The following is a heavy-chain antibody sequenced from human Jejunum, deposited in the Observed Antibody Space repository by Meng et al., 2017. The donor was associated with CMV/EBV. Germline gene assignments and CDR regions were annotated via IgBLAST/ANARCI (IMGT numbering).Heavy chain of an antibody. D-gene: IGHD3-16*01. CDR3: ARCLGDRLRHYFDS. CDR1: GFTCRSYA. J-gene: IGHJ4*02. Sequence: ASGFTCRSYALSWVRQAPGKGLEWVSTISGSSVYTYYADSVNGRFTISRDSSESTLYLQMNSLRAEDTAVYYCARCLGDRLRHYFDSWGQGTLVTVSS. CDR2: ISGSSVYT. V-gene: IGHV3-23*01.